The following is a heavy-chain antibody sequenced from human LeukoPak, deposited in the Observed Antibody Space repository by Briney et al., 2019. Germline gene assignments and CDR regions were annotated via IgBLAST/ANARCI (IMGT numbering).Heavy chain of an antibody. D-gene: IGHD2-15*01. CDR3: ASTFSYCGDGSWEL. J-gene: IGHJ4*02. CDR2: INQDGNRE. CDR1: GLTFSRYW. V-gene: IGHV3-7*01. Sequence: GGSLRLSCAASGLTFSRYWMSWVRQAPGKGLEWVANINQDGNRENYVDSVKGRFSISRDNAKNSLFLQMDSLSAEDTDVYYCASTFSYCGDGSWELGGQGTLVTVSS.